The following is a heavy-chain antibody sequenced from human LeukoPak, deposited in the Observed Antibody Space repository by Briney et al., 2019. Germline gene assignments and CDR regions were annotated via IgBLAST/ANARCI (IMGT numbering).Heavy chain of an antibody. CDR3: ARDSYSSSRNDY. D-gene: IGHD6-13*01. CDR1: GFTFSDHY. V-gene: IGHV3-72*01. J-gene: IGHJ4*02. CDR2: SRSKTNRYTT. Sequence: PGGSLRLSCAASGFTFSDHYLDWVRQAPGKGLEWVGRSRSKTNRYTTQYAASVKGRFTISRDDSKNSLYLQMNSLRTEDTAVYYCARDSYSSSRNDYWGQGTLVTVSS.